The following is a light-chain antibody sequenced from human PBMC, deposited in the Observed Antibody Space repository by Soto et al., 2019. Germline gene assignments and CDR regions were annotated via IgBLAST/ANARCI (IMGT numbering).Light chain of an antibody. CDR1: SSDVGDYNY. V-gene: IGLV2-14*01. CDR2: EVS. Sequence: QSALTQPASVSGSPGQSITISCTGTSSDVGDYNYVSWYQQHPGKAPKLMIYEVSNRPSGVSNRFSGSKSGNTASLTISGLQAEDEADYYCTSYTSSGTLVFGGGTQLTVL. J-gene: IGLJ7*01. CDR3: TSYTSSGTLV.